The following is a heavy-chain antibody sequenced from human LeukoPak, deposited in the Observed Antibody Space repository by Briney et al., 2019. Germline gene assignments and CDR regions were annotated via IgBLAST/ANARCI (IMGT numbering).Heavy chain of an antibody. CDR2: IYYSGST. V-gene: IGHV4-30-4*08. CDR3: ARYQSRLRFLEWLSNFDY. CDR1: GGSISSGDYY. J-gene: IGHJ4*02. Sequence: SKTLSLTCTVSGGSISSGDYYWRWVRQPPGTGLEWIGYIYYSGSTYYNPSLKSRVTISVDTSKNQFSLKLSSVTAADTAVYYCARYQSRLRFLEWLSNFDYWGQGSLVTVSS. D-gene: IGHD3-3*01.